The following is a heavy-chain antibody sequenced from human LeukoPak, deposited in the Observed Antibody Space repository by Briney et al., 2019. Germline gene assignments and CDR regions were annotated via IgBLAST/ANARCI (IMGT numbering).Heavy chain of an antibody. CDR2: ISGSGGST. D-gene: IGHD3-16*02. Sequence: GGSLRLSCAASGFTFSSCGMSWVRQAPGKGLEWVSAISGSGGSTYYADSVKGRFTISRDNSKNTLYLQMNSLGAEDTAVYYCAKDMARLRLGELSPYYFDYWGQGTLVTVSS. V-gene: IGHV3-23*01. J-gene: IGHJ4*02. CDR3: AKDMARLRLGELSPYYFDY. CDR1: GFTFSSCG.